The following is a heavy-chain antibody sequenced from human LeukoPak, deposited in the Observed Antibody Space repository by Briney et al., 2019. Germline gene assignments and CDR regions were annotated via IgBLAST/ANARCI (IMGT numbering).Heavy chain of an antibody. D-gene: IGHD3-22*01. Sequence: ASVKVSCKASGYTFTGYYMHWVRQAPGQGLEWMGRINPNSGGTNYAQKFQGRVTMTRDTSISTAYMELSRLRSDDTAVYYCARGVYYDSSGLPYYWGQGTLVTVSS. CDR3: ARGVYYDSSGLPYY. CDR2: INPNSGGT. J-gene: IGHJ4*02. CDR1: GYTFTGYY. V-gene: IGHV1-2*06.